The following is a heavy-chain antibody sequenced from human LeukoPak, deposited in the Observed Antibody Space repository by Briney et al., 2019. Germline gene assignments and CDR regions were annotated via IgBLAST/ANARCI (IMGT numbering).Heavy chain of an antibody. V-gene: IGHV4-39*01. CDR2: IYYSGST. D-gene: IGHD5-18*01. J-gene: IGHJ6*03. Sequence: PSETLSLTCTVSGGSISSSSYYWGWIRQPPGKGLEWIGSIYYSGSTYYNPSLKSRVTISVDTSKNQFSLKLSSVTAADTAVYYCARVRGRIQLWWYMDVWGKGTTVTVSS. CDR3: ARVRGRIQLWWYMDV. CDR1: GGSISSSSYY.